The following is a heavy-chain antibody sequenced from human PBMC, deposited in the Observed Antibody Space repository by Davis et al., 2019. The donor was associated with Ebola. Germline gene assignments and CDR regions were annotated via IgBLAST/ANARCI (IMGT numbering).Heavy chain of an antibody. CDR2: ISDSGDST. Sequence: GGSLRLSCAASGSTFGSYAMSWVRQAPGKGLEWVSAISDSGDSTYYADSVQGRFTISRDISKNTLYLHMNSLRAEDTAVYYCAKESQWLDYFDYWGQGTLVTVSS. J-gene: IGHJ4*02. CDR1: GSTFGSYA. V-gene: IGHV3-23*01. D-gene: IGHD6-19*01. CDR3: AKESQWLDYFDY.